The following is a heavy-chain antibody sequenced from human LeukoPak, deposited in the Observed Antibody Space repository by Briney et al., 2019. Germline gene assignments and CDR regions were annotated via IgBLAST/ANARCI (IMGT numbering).Heavy chain of an antibody. CDR3: ATLLKEAFDM. CDR1: GGSISSGTYY. D-gene: IGHD2-15*01. Sequence: PSETLSLTCTVSGGSISSGTYYWGWIRQPPGKGLEWIGNIYYRGNIYYNPSLKSRVTISGDTSRNQFSLKMSSVTAADTAVYYCATLLKEAFDMWAQGTMVTVSS. CDR2: IYYRGNI. J-gene: IGHJ3*02. V-gene: IGHV4-39*01.